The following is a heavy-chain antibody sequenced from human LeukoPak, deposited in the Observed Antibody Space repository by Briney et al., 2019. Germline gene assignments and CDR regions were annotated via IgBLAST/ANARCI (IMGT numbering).Heavy chain of an antibody. CDR1: GFTFRSYG. Sequence: GGSLRLSCAASGFTFRSYGMHWVRQAPGKGLEWVAFIRYDGSNKYYADSVKGRFTISRDNSKNTLYLQMNSLRAEDTAVYYCAKGRDDFWSGYYSFDYWGQGTLVTVSS. CDR2: IRYDGSNK. V-gene: IGHV3-30*02. CDR3: AKGRDDFWSGYYSFDY. D-gene: IGHD3-3*01. J-gene: IGHJ4*02.